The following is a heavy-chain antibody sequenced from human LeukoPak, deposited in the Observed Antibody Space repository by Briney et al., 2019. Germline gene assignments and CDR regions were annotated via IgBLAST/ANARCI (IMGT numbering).Heavy chain of an antibody. CDR2: IYHSGST. CDR1: GYSISSGYY. V-gene: IGHV4-38-2*02. Sequence: SETLSLTCTVSGYSISSGYYWGWIRQPPGKGLEWIGSIYHSGSTYYNPSLKSRVTISVDTSKNQFSLKLSSVTAADTAIYYCARDERLLSFLKWGQGTLVTVSS. J-gene: IGHJ4*02. D-gene: IGHD3-3*01. CDR3: ARDERLLSFLK.